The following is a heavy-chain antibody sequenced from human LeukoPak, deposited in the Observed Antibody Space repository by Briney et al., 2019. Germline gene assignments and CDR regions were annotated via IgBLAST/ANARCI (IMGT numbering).Heavy chain of an antibody. J-gene: IGHJ4*02. D-gene: IGHD2-8*02. V-gene: IGHV4-34*01. Sequence: PSETLSLTCAVYGGSFSGYYWSWIRQPPGKGLEWIGEINHRGSTNYNPSLKSRVTISVDTSKNQFSLKLSSVTATDTAVYYCAGGVLGRYDYWGQGILVTVSS. CDR2: INHRGST. CDR3: AGGVLGRYDY. CDR1: GGSFSGYY.